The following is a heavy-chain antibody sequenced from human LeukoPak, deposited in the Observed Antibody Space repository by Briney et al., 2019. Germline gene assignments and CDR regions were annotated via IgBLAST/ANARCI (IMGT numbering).Heavy chain of an antibody. CDR1: GFTFSSYD. Sequence: TGGSLRLSCAASGFTFSSYDMPWVRQATGKGLEWVSAIGTAGDTYYPGSVKGRFTISRENAKNSLYLQMNSLRAGDTAVYYCARGSPYSGAIDYWGQGTLVTVSS. V-gene: IGHV3-13*01. D-gene: IGHD1-26*01. CDR3: ARGSPYSGAIDY. J-gene: IGHJ4*02. CDR2: IGTAGDT.